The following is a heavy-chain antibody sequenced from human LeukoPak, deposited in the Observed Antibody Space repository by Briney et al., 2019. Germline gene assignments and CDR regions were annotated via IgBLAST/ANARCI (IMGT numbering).Heavy chain of an antibody. Sequence: KTGGSLRLSCAASGFTVTSNYMSWIRQPPGKGLEWIGYIYYSGSTNYNPSLKSPVTISLDTSKNQFSLKLSSVTAADTAVYYCARSSYYYGADAYDIWGQGTMVTVSS. V-gene: IGHV4-59*02. CDR3: ARSSYYYGADAYDI. J-gene: IGHJ3*02. D-gene: IGHD3-10*01. CDR2: IYYSGST. CDR1: GFTVTSNY.